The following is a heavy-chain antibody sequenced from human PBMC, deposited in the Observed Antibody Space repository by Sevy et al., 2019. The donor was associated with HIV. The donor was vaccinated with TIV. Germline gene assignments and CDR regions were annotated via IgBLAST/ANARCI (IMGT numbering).Heavy chain of an antibody. D-gene: IGHD3-9*01. CDR1: GGSISSYY. J-gene: IGHJ6*03. V-gene: IGHV4-59*01. CDR2: IYYSGST. CDR3: ARVTGSYYYYMDV. Sequence: SEILSLTCTVSGGSISSYYWSWIRQPPGKGLEWIGYIYYSGSTNYNPSLKSRVTISVDTSKYQFSLKLSSVTAADTAVYYCARVTGSYYYYMDVWGKGTTVTVSS.